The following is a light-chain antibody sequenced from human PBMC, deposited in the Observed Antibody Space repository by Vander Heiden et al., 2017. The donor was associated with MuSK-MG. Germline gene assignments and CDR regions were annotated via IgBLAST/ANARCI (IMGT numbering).Light chain of an antibody. CDR1: RGIITN. J-gene: IGKJ2*01. V-gene: IGKV1-39*01. CDR2: GAS. Sequence: DIQMTQSPSSLSASVGDRVTISCRASRGIITNLNWYQQRPGKAPNLLIYGASNLQSGVPSRFSGSGSETDFSLTINTLQPEDFATYYCQQSDGTPRTFGQGTKLEI. CDR3: QQSDGTPRT.